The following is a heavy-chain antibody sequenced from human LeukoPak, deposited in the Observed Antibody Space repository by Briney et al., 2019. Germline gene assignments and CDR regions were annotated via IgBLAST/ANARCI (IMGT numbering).Heavy chain of an antibody. CDR1: GGSISGSDYN. CDR2: IYYSGTT. V-gene: IGHV4-31*03. J-gene: IGHJ4*02. Sequence: PSETLSLTCTVSGGSISGSDYNWNWIRQRPGKGLEWIGYIYYSGTTYYNPSLKSRVIISIDTSKNQFSLKLSSVTAADTAVYYCAPYGLRSHDYWGQGTLVSVSS. D-gene: IGHD3-10*01. CDR3: APYGLRSHDY.